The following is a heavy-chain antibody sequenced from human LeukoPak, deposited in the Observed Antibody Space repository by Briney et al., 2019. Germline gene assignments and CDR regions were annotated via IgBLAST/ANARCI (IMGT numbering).Heavy chain of an antibody. CDR2: IYYSGST. Sequence: SETLSLTCTVSGGSISSGSYYWGWIRRPPGKGLEWIGSIYYSGSTYYNPSLKSRVTISVDTSKNQFSLKLSSVTAADTAVYYCARHGGSYHPFDYWGQGTLVTVSS. CDR3: ARHGGSYHPFDY. D-gene: IGHD3-16*02. CDR1: GGSISSGSYY. V-gene: IGHV4-39*01. J-gene: IGHJ4*02.